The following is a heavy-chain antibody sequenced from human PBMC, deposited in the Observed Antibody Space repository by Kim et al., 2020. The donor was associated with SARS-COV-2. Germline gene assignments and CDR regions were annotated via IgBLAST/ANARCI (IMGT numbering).Heavy chain of an antibody. Sequence: VKGRFTISRDNSKNTLYLQMNNLRAEDTAVYYCAKERPKYCSGGSCHLEYWGQGTLVTVSS. J-gene: IGHJ4*02. CDR3: AKERPKYCSGGSCHLEY. D-gene: IGHD2-15*01. V-gene: IGHV3-33*06.